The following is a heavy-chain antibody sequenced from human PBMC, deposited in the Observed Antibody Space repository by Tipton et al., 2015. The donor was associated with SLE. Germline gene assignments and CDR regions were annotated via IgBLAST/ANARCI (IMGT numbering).Heavy chain of an antibody. J-gene: IGHJ4*02. Sequence: GSLRLSCAASGFTFSSYAMSWVRQAPGKGLEYVSAISSNGGSTYYADSVKGRFTISRDNSKNTLYLQMSSLRAEDTAVYYCVKEGEYYGSGSYYNSLFAYWGQVMLVTVSS. CDR2: ISSNGGST. D-gene: IGHD3-10*01. CDR3: VKEGEYYGSGSYYNSLFAY. CDR1: GFTFSSYA. V-gene: IGHV3-64D*09.